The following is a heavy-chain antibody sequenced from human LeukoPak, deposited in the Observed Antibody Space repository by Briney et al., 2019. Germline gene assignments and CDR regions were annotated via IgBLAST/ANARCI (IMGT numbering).Heavy chain of an antibody. CDR3: ARATYGGGMDV. CDR2: VHYRGST. Sequence: SETLSLTCTVSGGSISSDYWSWILQPPGKGPESIGYVHYRGSTNYNPSLKSRVTISLDTSKNRFSLKLSSVTAADTAVYYCARATYGGGMDVWGQGTTVTVSS. V-gene: IGHV4-59*01. CDR1: GGSISSDY. D-gene: IGHD3-10*01. J-gene: IGHJ6*02.